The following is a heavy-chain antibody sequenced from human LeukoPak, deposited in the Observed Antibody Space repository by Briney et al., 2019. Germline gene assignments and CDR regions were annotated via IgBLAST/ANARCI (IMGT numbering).Heavy chain of an antibody. CDR1: GDSFSSGSYY. J-gene: IGHJ5*02. CDR2: IYYSGST. Sequence: SETLSLTCTVSGDSFSSGSYYWSWIRQPPGKGLEWIGYIYYSGSTNYNPSLKSRVTMSVETSKNQFSLKLSSVTAADTAVYYCARGGCSSTSCYGYNWFDPWGQGTLVTVSS. CDR3: ARGGCSSTSCYGYNWFDP. D-gene: IGHD2-2*01. V-gene: IGHV4-61*01.